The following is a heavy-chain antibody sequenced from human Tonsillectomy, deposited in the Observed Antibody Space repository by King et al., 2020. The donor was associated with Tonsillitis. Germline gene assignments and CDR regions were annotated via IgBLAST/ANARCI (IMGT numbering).Heavy chain of an antibody. J-gene: IGHJ4*02. CDR2: ISSSGGIT. V-gene: IGHV3-23*04. D-gene: IGHD6-13*01. Sequence: VQLVESGGALVQPGGSLRLSCAASGFTFDSYAMSWVRLDPGKGLEWVSFISSSGGITHYADSVKGRFTISRDNSKNTLYLQMNGLRAEDTAVYYCVKDLPGRYSSSWIPFDYWGQGTLVTVSS. CDR1: GFTFDSYA. CDR3: VKDLPGRYSSSWIPFDY.